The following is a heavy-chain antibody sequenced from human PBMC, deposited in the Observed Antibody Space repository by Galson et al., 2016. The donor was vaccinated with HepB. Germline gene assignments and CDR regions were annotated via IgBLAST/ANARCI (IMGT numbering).Heavy chain of an antibody. CDR3: ATLAVWFGELLLDHGMDV. D-gene: IGHD3-10*01. Sequence: SVKVSCKVSGYTLTELSMHWVRQAPGKGLEWMGGFDPEDGETIYAQKFQGRVTMTEDTSTDTAYMELSSLRSEDTAVYYCATLAVWFGELLLDHGMDVWGQGTTVTVSS. J-gene: IGHJ6*02. CDR1: GYTLTELS. V-gene: IGHV1-24*01. CDR2: FDPEDGET.